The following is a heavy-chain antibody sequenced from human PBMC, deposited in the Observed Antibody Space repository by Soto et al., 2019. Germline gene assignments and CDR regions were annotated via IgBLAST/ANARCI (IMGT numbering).Heavy chain of an antibody. CDR3: ARVDPPAKS. CDR1: GFTFSTFA. J-gene: IGHJ5*02. Sequence: GGSLKLSCAASGFTFSTFAMTWVRQAPGKGLEWVASIHGGGGGTYYADSVKGRFTISRDNAKNSLYLQMNSLRAEDTAMYYCARVDPPAKSWGRGTLVTVSS. V-gene: IGHV3-23*01. CDR2: IHGGGGGT. D-gene: IGHD2-2*01.